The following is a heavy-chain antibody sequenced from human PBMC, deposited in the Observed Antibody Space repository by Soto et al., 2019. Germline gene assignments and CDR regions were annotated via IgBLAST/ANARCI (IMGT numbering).Heavy chain of an antibody. J-gene: IGHJ5*02. CDR2: TYYRSKWFN. D-gene: IGHD1-1*01. CDR1: GDSVSSNNAA. CDR3: ARDDGPRTTRRFDA. V-gene: IGHV6-1*01. Sequence: QVQLQQSGPGLVKPSQTLSLTCALSGDSVSSNNAAWNWIRQSPSRGLEWLGRTYYRSKWFNDYSLSVKGRISITPAISKNQFPLHLTSVTPEDTAVYYCARDDGPRTTRRFDAWGQGSLVTVSS.